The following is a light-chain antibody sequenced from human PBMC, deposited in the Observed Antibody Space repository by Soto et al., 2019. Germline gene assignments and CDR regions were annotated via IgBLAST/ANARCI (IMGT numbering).Light chain of an antibody. V-gene: IGLV1-44*01. CDR2: SNN. J-gene: IGLJ2*01. CDR1: SSNIGSNT. CDR3: AAWDESLNGDVV. Sequence: QSVLTQPPSASGTPGQRVTISCSGSSSNIGSNTVNWYQQLPGTAPKLLIYSNNQRHSGVPDRFSGSKSGTSASLAISGLQSDDEADYHCAAWDESLNGDVVFGGGTKLTGL.